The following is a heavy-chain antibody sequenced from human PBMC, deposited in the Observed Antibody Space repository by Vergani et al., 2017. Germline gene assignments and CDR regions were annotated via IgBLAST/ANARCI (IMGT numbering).Heavy chain of an antibody. D-gene: IGHD2-2*01. CDR3: ARGLEDIVVVPAASDWFDP. J-gene: IGHJ5*02. CDR2: ISSSSSYI. Sequence: EVQLVESGGGLVKPGGSLRLSCAASGFTFSGYSMNWVRQAPGKGLEWVSSISSSSSYIYYADSVKGRFTISRDNAKNSLYLQMNSLRAEDTAVYYCARGLEDIVVVPAASDWFDPWGQGTLVTVSS. CDR1: GFTFSGYS. V-gene: IGHV3-21*01.